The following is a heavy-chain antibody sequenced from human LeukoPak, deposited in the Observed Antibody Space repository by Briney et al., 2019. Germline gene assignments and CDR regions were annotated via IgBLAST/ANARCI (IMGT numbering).Heavy chain of an antibody. J-gene: IGHJ4*02. D-gene: IGHD5-24*01. CDR2: IIPIFGTA. Sequence: ASVKVSCKASGGTFSSYAISWVRQAPGQGLEWMGGIIPIFGTANYAQKFQGRVTITTDESTSTAYMELSSLRSEDTAVYYCARDRRDGYNDHGINLYYWGQGTLVTVSS. V-gene: IGHV1-69*05. CDR1: GGTFSSYA. CDR3: ARDRRDGYNDHGINLYY.